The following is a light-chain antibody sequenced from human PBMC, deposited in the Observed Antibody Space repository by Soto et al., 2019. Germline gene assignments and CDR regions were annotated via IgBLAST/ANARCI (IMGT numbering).Light chain of an antibody. CDR3: QQYHDWPLT. Sequence: EIVMTQSPATLSVSPGERVTLSCRASQSLSSHLAWYQQKPGQAPGLLIYGVSTRATGVPTRFSGSASGTEFTLTISSLLSDDFALYYCQQYHDWPLTFGGGTKVEIK. J-gene: IGKJ4*01. CDR1: QSLSSH. CDR2: GVS. V-gene: IGKV3-15*01.